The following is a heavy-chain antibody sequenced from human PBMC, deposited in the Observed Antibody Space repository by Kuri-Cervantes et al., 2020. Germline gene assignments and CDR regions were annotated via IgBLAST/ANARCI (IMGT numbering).Heavy chain of an antibody. CDR3: ASNSDCSGGSCYSGYYYYGMDV. CDR2: IYSGGST. D-gene: IGHD2-15*01. V-gene: IGHV3-53*01. Sequence: GGSLRLSCTVSGGSISSSSYYWGWIRQAPGKGLEWVSVIYSGGSTYYADSVKGRFTISRDNSKNTLYLQVNSLRAEDTAVYYCASNSDCSGGSCYSGYYYYGMDVWGQGTTVTVSS. CDR1: GGSISSSSYY. J-gene: IGHJ6*02.